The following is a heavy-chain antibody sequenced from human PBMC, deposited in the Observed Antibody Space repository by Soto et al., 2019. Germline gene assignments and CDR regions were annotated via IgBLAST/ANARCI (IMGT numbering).Heavy chain of an antibody. J-gene: IGHJ4*02. CDR3: ARGDILTGYSH. Sequence: SETLSLTCAVYGGSFRGYYWSWIRQPPGKGLEWIGEINHSGRTNYNPSLKSRVTFSVDTSKNQFSLKLSSVTAADTAVYYCARGDILTGYSHWGQGTLLTVSS. D-gene: IGHD3-9*01. CDR1: GGSFRGYY. V-gene: IGHV4-34*01. CDR2: INHSGRT.